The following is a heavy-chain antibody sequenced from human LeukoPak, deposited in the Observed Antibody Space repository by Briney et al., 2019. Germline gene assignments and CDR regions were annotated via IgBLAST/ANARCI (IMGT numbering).Heavy chain of an antibody. J-gene: IGHJ1*01. CDR2: FDPEDGET. Sequence: ASVKVSCKVSGYTLIELSMHWVRQAPGKGLEWMGGFDPEDGETIYAQNFQGRVTMTEDTSTDTAYMELNSLRSEDTAVYYCVTTDYVWGSYRPSGAEYFQHWGQGTLVTVSS. CDR3: VTTDYVWGSYRPSGAEYFQH. V-gene: IGHV1-24*01. D-gene: IGHD3-16*02. CDR1: GYTLIELS.